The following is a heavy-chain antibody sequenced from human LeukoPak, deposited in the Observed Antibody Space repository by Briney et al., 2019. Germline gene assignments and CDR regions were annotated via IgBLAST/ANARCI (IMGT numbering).Heavy chain of an antibody. CDR3: ARQAVDTAMVKDAFDI. V-gene: IGHV3-21*01. D-gene: IGHD5-18*01. J-gene: IGHJ3*02. CDR2: ISSSSSYI. Sequence: GGSLRLSCAASGFTFSSYSMNWVRQAPGKGLEWVSSISSSSSYIYYADSVKGRFTISRDNAKNSLYLQTNSLRAEDTAVYYCARQAVDTAMVKDAFDIWGQGTMVTVSS. CDR1: GFTFSSYS.